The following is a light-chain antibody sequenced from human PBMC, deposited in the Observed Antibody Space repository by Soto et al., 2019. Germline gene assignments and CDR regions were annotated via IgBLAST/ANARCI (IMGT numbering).Light chain of an antibody. CDR1: QTIRSS. CDR3: QQSYSSLCT. CDR2: GAS. Sequence: DIQMTQSPSSLSASVGDRVTITCRASQTIRSSLNWYQQKPGKAPRLLIHGASNLQSGVPSRFSGSGSGTDFTLTISSLQPEDFATYYCQQSYSSLCTFGQGTKVEIK. J-gene: IGKJ1*01. V-gene: IGKV1-39*01.